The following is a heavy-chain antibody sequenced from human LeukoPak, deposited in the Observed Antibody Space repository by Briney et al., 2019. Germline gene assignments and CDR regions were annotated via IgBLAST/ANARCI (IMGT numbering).Heavy chain of an antibody. CDR2: IFYSGHS. D-gene: IGHD6-25*01. CDR3: GRKNRLDSFDL. Sequence: SETLSLAYIRSGGFSSRYFLSWVRQPLGKGLEWLGHIFYSGHSNYNASLTRRIRMSVDTSKAQFSLELASVTAADMAFYYCGRKNRLDSFDLRGPGILVTVSS. V-gene: IGHV4-59*12. CDR1: GGFSSRYF. J-gene: IGHJ4*02.